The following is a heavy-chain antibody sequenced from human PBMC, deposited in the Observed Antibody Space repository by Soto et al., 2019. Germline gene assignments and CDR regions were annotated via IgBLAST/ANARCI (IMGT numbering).Heavy chain of an antibody. J-gene: IGHJ6*02. CDR3: ARDSFYRGSCPYGMDV. Sequence: ASVKVSCKASGYTFTFYAMHWVRQAPGQRLEWMGWINTGNGNTKYSQKFQGRVTITRDTSASTAYMELSSLRSEDTAVYYCARDSFYRGSCPYGMDVWGQGTTVTVSS. CDR2: INTGNGNT. V-gene: IGHV1-3*04. D-gene: IGHD2-15*01. CDR1: GYTFTFYA.